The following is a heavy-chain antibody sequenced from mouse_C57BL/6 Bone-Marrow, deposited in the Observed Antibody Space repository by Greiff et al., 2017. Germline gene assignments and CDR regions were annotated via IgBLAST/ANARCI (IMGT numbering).Heavy chain of an antibody. D-gene: IGHD2-1*01. Sequence: HVQLQQSGAELVMPGASVKLSCKASGYTFTSYWMHWVKQRPGQGLEWIGEIDPSDSYTNYNQKFKGKSTLTVDKSSSTAYMQLSSLTSEDSAVYYCARPPYGNDAMDYWGQGTSVTVSS. CDR3: ARPPYGNDAMDY. V-gene: IGHV1-69*01. J-gene: IGHJ4*01. CDR2: IDPSDSYT. CDR1: GYTFTSYW.